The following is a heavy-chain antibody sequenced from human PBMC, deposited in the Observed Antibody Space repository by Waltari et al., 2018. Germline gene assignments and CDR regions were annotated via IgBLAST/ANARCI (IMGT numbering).Heavy chain of an antibody. J-gene: IGHJ4*02. CDR3: ARGSSSWYYFDY. V-gene: IGHV4-39*07. D-gene: IGHD6-13*01. CDR2: IYYSGST. CDR1: GGSISSSSYY. Sequence: QLQLQESGPGLVKPSETLSLTCTVSGGSISSSSYYWGWLRPPPGKGLEWIGSIYYSGSTYYNPSLKSRVTISVDTSKNQFSLKLSSVTAADTAVYYCARGSSSWYYFDYWGQGTLVTVSS.